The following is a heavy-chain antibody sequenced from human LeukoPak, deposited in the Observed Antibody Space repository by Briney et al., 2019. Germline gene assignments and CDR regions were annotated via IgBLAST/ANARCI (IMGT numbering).Heavy chain of an antibody. Sequence: SETLSLTCTVSGGSISSSSYYWGWIRQPPGKGLEWIGSIYYSGSTYYNPSLKSRVTISVDTSKNQFSLKLSSVTAADTAVYYCARGRYYGSGKGRGINWFDPWGQGTLVTVSS. CDR3: ARGRYYGSGKGRGINWFDP. D-gene: IGHD3-10*01. J-gene: IGHJ5*02. CDR2: IYYSGST. CDR1: GGSISSSSYY. V-gene: IGHV4-39*07.